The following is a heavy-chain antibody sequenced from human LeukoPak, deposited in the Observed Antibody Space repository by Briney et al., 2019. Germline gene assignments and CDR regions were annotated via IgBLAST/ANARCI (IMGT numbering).Heavy chain of an antibody. Sequence: GGSLRLSCAASGFTFSSYWMSWVRQAPGEGLEWVANIKQDGSEKYYVDSVKGRFTISRDNAKNSLYLQMNSLRAEDTAVYYCARYSSSWYEDYWGQGTLVTVSS. CDR1: GFTFSSYW. D-gene: IGHD6-13*01. V-gene: IGHV3-7*01. CDR2: IKQDGSEK. CDR3: ARYSSSWYEDY. J-gene: IGHJ4*02.